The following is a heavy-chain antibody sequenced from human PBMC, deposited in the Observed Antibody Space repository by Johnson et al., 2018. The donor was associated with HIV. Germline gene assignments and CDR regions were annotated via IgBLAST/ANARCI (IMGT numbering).Heavy chain of an antibody. V-gene: IGHV3-7*05. CDR1: GFTFTNFW. CDR2: IKQDGSEK. J-gene: IGHJ3*02. D-gene: IGHD3/OR15-3a*01. Sequence: VQLVESGGGLVQPGGSLRLSCAASGFTFTNFWMSWVRQAPGKGLEWVADIKQDGSEKYYLDPVKGRFTISRDNARKSLYLQMNNLRAEDTAVYYCVREDGSDFAAFDIWCLGTMVTVSS. CDR3: VREDGSDFAAFDI.